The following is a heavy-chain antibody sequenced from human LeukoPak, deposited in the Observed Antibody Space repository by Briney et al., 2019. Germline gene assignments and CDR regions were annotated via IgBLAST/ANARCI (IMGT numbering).Heavy chain of an antibody. CDR1: GGSISSSSYY. CDR3: ARAVVVVAATPDWFDP. Sequence: SETLSLTCTFSGGSISSSSYYWGWIRQPPGKGLEWIGSIYYSGSTYYNPSLKSRVTISVDKSKNQFSLKLSSVTAADTAVYYCARAVVVVAATPDWFDPWGQGTLVTVSS. J-gene: IGHJ5*02. V-gene: IGHV4-39*07. CDR2: IYYSGST. D-gene: IGHD2-15*01.